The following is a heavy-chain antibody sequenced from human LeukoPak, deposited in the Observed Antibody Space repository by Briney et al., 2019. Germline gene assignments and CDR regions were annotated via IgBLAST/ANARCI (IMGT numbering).Heavy chain of an antibody. CDR2: ISAYNGNT. CDR1: GYTFTSYG. J-gene: IGHJ4*02. D-gene: IGHD6-19*01. CDR3: ARDDWQWLELDY. Sequence: ASVKVSCKASGYTFTSYGISWVRQAPGQGLEWMGWISAYNGNTNYAQKLQGRVSMTTDTSTSTAYMELRSLRSDDTAVYYCARDDWQWLELDYWGQGTLVTVSS. V-gene: IGHV1-18*01.